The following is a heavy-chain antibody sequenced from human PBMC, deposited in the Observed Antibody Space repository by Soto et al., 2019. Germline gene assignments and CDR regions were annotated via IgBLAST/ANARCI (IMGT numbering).Heavy chain of an antibody. CDR3: ARENSYYYDSSGYYYLRPFDY. J-gene: IGHJ4*01. CDR1: GYTFTSYY. CDR2: INPSGGST. V-gene: IGHV1-46*01. D-gene: IGHD3-22*01. Sequence: ASVKVSCKASGYTFTSYYMHWVRQAPGQGLEWMGIINPSGGSTSYAQKFQGRVTMTRDTSTSTVYMELSSLRSEDTAVYYCARENSYYYDSSGYYYLRPFDYWGHGTLVTVSS.